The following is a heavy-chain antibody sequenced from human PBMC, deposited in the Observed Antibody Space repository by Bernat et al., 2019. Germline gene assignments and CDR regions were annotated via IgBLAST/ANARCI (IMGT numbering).Heavy chain of an antibody. V-gene: IGHV6-1*01. Sequence: QVQLQQSGPGLVKPSQTLSLTCAISGDTVSSNSAAWNWIRQSPSRGLEWLGRTYYRSKWYYDYAVSVKSSITTNPDTSKSQFSLQLSSVPPEDTVVYYCRRGVRGGVGGFDYWGQGTLVTVSS. CDR2: TYYRSKWYY. CDR3: RRGVRGGVGGFDY. CDR1: GDTVSSNSAA. D-gene: IGHD1-26*01. J-gene: IGHJ4*02.